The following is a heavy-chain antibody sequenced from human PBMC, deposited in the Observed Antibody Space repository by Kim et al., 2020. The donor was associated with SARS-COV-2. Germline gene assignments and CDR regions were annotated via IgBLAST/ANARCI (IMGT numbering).Heavy chain of an antibody. V-gene: IGHV5-10-1*01. J-gene: IGHJ3*02. CDR3: ASFLGRPVMVRGVIIKEDAFDI. Sequence: GESLKISCKGSGYSFTSYWISWVRQMPGKGLEWMGRIDPSDSYTNYSPSFQGHVTISADKSISTAYLQWSSLKASDTAMYYCASFLGRPVMVRGVIIKEDAFDIWGQGTMVTVSS. D-gene: IGHD3-10*01. CDR2: IDPSDSYT. CDR1: GYSFTSYW.